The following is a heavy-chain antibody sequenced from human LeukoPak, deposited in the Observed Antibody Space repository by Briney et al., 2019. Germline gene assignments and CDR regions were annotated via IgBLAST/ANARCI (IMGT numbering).Heavy chain of an antibody. V-gene: IGHV3-64*02. CDR3: ARGRGGPPFDY. J-gene: IGHJ4*02. Sequence: GGSLRLSCAASGFSFRGYGMHRVRQAPGEGREYVSAISADGGTTYYADSVKDRFIISRDNSKNTLYLQMGSLGNEDMAVYYCARGRGGPPFDYWGQGALVTVSS. CDR2: ISADGGTT. CDR1: GFSFRGYG.